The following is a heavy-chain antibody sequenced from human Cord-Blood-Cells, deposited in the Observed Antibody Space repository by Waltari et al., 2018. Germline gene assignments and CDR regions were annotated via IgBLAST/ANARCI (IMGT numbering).Heavy chain of an antibody. CDR1: GFTVSSNS. Sequence: EVQLVESGGGLIQPGGSLRLSCAAPGFTVSSNSMSWARQAPGTGLECVSVIYSVGSTYYADSVKGRFTISRDNSKNTLYLQMNSLRAEDTAVYYCARDRSGYDGGMPWGQGTLVTVSS. D-gene: IGHD5-12*01. CDR3: ARDRSGYDGGMP. CDR2: IYSVGST. V-gene: IGHV3-53*01. J-gene: IGHJ4*02.